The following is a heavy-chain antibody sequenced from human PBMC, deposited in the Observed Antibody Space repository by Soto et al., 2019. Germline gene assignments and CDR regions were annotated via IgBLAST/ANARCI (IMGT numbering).Heavy chain of an antibody. J-gene: IGHJ6*03. Sequence: GGSLRLSCAASGFTFSDYYMSWIRQAPGKGLEWVSYISSSGSTIYYADSVKGRFTISRDNAKNSLYLQMNSLRAEDTAVYYCARRDDYYGSGRPRARRYYMDVWGKGTTVTVSS. CDR1: GFTFSDYY. D-gene: IGHD3-10*01. V-gene: IGHV3-11*01. CDR2: ISSSGSTI. CDR3: ARRDDYYGSGRPRARRYYMDV.